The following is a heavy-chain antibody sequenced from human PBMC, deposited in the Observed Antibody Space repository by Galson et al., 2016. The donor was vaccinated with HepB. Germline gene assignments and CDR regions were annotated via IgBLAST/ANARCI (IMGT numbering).Heavy chain of an antibody. J-gene: IGHJ4*02. CDR2: IYHTGSA. Sequence: LSLTCGVSGGSISSRHWWSWVRHSPGKGLEWIGEIYHTGSANYNPSLKSRVTISVDKSKNHFSLELNSVTAADTAVYYCANLGYCSGDCYSVNWGQGTMVTVSS. D-gene: IGHD2-21*02. V-gene: IGHV4-4*02. CDR1: GGSISSRHW. CDR3: ANLGYCSGDCYSVN.